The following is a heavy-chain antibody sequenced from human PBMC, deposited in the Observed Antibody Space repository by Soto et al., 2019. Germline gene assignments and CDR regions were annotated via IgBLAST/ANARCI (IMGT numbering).Heavy chain of an antibody. CDR2: IKQDGSEK. D-gene: IGHD2-15*01. V-gene: IGHV3-7*01. Sequence: GGSLRLSCAASGFTFSSYWMSWVRQAPGKGLEWVANIKQDGSEKYYVDSVKGRFTISRDNAKNSLYLQMNSLRAEDTAVYYCARDRYCSGGSCYDDNPTPLSIFDYWGQGTLVTVSS. J-gene: IGHJ4*02. CDR1: GFTFSSYW. CDR3: ARDRYCSGGSCYDDNPTPLSIFDY.